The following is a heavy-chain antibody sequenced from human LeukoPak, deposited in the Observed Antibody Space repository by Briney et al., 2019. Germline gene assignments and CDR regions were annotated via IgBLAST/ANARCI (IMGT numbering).Heavy chain of an antibody. J-gene: IGHJ3*02. D-gene: IGHD6-13*01. CDR3: ARHQQLVHDAFDI. CDR1: GGTFSSYA. V-gene: IGHV1-69*05. CDR2: IIPIFGTA. Sequence: APVKVSCKASGGTFSSYAISWVRQAPGQGLEWMGGIIPIFGTANYAQKFQGRVTITTDESTSTAYMELSSLRSEDTAVYYCARHQQLVHDAFDIWGQGTMVTVSS.